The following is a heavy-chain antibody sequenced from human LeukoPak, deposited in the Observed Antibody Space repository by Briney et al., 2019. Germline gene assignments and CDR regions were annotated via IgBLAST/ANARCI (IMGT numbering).Heavy chain of an antibody. CDR3: ARDADYGDWGGIDP. D-gene: IGHD4-17*01. CDR2: INSDGGRI. CDR1: GFTFSRYW. Sequence: GGSLRLSCAASGFTFSRYWMHWVRQAPGKGLVWVSRINSDGGRISYADSVKGRFTISRDNAKNTLYLQMNSLRAEDTAVYYCARDADYGDWGGIDPWGQGTLVTVSS. V-gene: IGHV3-74*01. J-gene: IGHJ5*02.